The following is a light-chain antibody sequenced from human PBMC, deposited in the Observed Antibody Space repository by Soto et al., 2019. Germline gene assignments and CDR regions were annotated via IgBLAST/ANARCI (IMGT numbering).Light chain of an antibody. CDR2: WSS. CDR1: QSVLFSSDNKNY. V-gene: IGKV4-1*01. J-gene: IGKJ1*01. CDR3: QQYYSTPKWT. Sequence: DIVMTQSPDSLAVSMGERATINCKSSQSVLFSSDNKNYLAWYQQKPGQPPTLLIYWSSTRESGVPDRFSGSGSGTDFTLTISSLQAEDVAVYYCQQYYSTPKWTFGQGTKVEIK.